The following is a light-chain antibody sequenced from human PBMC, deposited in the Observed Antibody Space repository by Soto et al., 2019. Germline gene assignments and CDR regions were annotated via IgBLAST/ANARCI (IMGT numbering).Light chain of an antibody. CDR3: SSYTSSSTPVV. CDR1: SSDVGGYNY. CDR2: DVS. V-gene: IGLV2-14*01. Sequence: QSALTQPASVSGSPGQSITISCTGTSSDVGGYNYVSWYQQHPGKTPKLMIYDVSNRPSGVSNRFSGSESGNTASLTLSGLQAEEEADYYCSSYTSSSTPVVFGGGTKLTVL. J-gene: IGLJ2*01.